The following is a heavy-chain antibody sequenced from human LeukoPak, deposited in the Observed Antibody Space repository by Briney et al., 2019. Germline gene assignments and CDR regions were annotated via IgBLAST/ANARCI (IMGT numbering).Heavy chain of an antibody. V-gene: IGHV3-23*01. Sequence: GGSLRLSCAASGFTFSSYAMSWVRQAPGKGLEWVSTLSGSGDSTNYADSVKGRFTISRDNSKNTLYLQMNSMRADDTAVYYCANKATTSRSYPFDYWGQGTLVTVSS. CDR1: GFTFSSYA. D-gene: IGHD1-26*01. CDR3: ANKATTSRSYPFDY. J-gene: IGHJ4*02. CDR2: LSGSGDST.